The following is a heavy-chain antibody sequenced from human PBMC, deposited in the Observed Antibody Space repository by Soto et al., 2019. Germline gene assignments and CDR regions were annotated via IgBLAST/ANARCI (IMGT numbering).Heavy chain of an antibody. Sequence: PGGSLRRSCPASGFTFSSYAMHWVRKAPGKGLEWGAVISYDGSNKYYADSVNARFTISRNNSKNTLYLQMNSLRAEDTAVYYCARDRDATMIVVVSDGIDYWGQGTLVTVSS. J-gene: IGHJ4*02. D-gene: IGHD3-22*01. V-gene: IGHV3-30-3*01. CDR3: ARDRDATMIVVVSDGIDY. CDR2: ISYDGSNK. CDR1: GFTFSSYA.